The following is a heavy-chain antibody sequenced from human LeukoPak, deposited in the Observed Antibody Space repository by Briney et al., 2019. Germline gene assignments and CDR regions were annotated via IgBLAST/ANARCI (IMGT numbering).Heavy chain of an antibody. CDR2: FDPEDGET. CDR3: ATDRIAVAGWPLRGS. D-gene: IGHD6-19*01. CDR1: GYTLTELS. J-gene: IGHJ1*01. Sequence: ASVKVSCKVSGYTLTELSMHWVRQAPGKGLEWMGGFDPEDGETIYAQKFQGRVTMTEDTSTDTAYMELSSLRSEDTAVYYYATDRIAVAGWPLRGSWGQGTLVTVSS. V-gene: IGHV1-24*01.